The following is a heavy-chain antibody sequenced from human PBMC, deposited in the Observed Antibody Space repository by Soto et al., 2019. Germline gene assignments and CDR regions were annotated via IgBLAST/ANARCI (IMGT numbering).Heavy chain of an antibody. Sequence: SQTLSLTCAVYGGTSRRYYWSWVRQPPGKGLEWIGEINHSGSTIYNPSLKSRVTISVDTSKTQFSLKLNSVSAAVTAVYYCARYRGTYYVYWGQGILVT. J-gene: IGHJ4*02. D-gene: IGHD1-26*01. V-gene: IGHV4-34*01. CDR1: GGTSRRYY. CDR2: INHSGST. CDR3: ARYRGTYYVY.